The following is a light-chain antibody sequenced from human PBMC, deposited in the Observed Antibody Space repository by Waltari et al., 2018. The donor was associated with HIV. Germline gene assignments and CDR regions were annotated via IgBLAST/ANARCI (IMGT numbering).Light chain of an antibody. Sequence: QSVLTQPPSASGTPGQRVTISCSGGRSNIGDNTVNWYQHLPGTAPKLLIYKSDQRSSGVPDRFSGSKSDTSASLAISGLQSEDEADYYCATWDDSLNGRVFGGGTKLTVL. J-gene: IGLJ3*02. CDR3: ATWDDSLNGRV. CDR2: KSD. V-gene: IGLV1-44*01. CDR1: RSNIGDNT.